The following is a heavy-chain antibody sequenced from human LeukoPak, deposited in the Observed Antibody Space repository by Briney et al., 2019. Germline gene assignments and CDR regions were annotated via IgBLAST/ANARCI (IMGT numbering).Heavy chain of an antibody. CDR3: ARSRSGSYYVRDYYYGMDV. J-gene: IGHJ6*02. D-gene: IGHD1-26*01. Sequence: ASVKVSCKASGGTFISYAISWVRQAPGQGLEWMGGIIPIFGTANYAQKFQGRVTITADESTSTAYMELSSLRSEDTAVYYCARSRSGSYYVRDYYYGMDVWGQGTTVTVSS. CDR2: IIPIFGTA. CDR1: GGTFISYA. V-gene: IGHV1-69*13.